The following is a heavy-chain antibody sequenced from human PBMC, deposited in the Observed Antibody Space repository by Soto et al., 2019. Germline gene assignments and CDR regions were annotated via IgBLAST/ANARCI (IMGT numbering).Heavy chain of an antibody. Sequence: PGGSLRLSCAASGFTFSSYGMHWVRQAPGKGLEWVAVISYDGSNKYYADSVKGRFTISRDNSKNTLYLQMNSLRAEDTAVYYCAKDDNDDSGPLDYWGQGTLVTVSS. J-gene: IGHJ4*02. D-gene: IGHD3-22*01. V-gene: IGHV3-30*18. CDR3: AKDDNDDSGPLDY. CDR1: GFTFSSYG. CDR2: ISYDGSNK.